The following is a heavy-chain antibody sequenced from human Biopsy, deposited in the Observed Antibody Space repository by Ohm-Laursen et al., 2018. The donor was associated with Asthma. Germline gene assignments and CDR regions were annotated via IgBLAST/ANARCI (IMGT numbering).Heavy chain of an antibody. CDR2: ISYDGNHK. CDR3: AKRRGYSGHDNDY. J-gene: IGHJ4*02. D-gene: IGHD5-12*01. V-gene: IGHV3-30*18. Sequence: SLRLSCSASGFMFRSFGMHWVRQAPGKGLEWVAVISYDGNHKFYEDSVKGRFTISRDNSMNTLYLQMNSLRTEDTAVYYCAKRRGYSGHDNDYWGQGTLVIVSS. CDR1: GFMFRSFG.